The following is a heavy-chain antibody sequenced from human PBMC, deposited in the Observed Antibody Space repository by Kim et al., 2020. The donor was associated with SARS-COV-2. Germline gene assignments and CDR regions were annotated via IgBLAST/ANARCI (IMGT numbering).Heavy chain of an antibody. V-gene: IGHV1-69*02. CDR2: A. J-gene: IGHJ4*02. CDR3: ARSGYSYGSDY. D-gene: IGHD5-18*01. Sequence: ANNARRFQGRVTITADKSTSTAYMELSSLRSEDTAVYYCARSGYSYGSDYWGQGTLVTVSS.